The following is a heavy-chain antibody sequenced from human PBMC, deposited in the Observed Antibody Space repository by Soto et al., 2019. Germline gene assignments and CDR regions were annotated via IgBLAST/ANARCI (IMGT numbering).Heavy chain of an antibody. V-gene: IGHV3-48*01. Sequence: PGGSLRLSCAASGFTFSSYSMNWVRQAPGKGLEWVSYISSSSSTIYYADSVKGRFTISRDNAKNSLYLQMNSLRAEDTAVYYCARDDIVVGLVADYWGQGTLVTVSS. CDR2: ISSSSSTI. D-gene: IGHD2-15*01. CDR1: GFTFSSYS. J-gene: IGHJ4*02. CDR3: ARDDIVVGLVADY.